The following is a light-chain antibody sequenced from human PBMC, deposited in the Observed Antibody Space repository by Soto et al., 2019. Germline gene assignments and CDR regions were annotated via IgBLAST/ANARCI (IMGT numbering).Light chain of an antibody. CDR1: SSDVGGYNY. Sequence: QSVLTQPPSASGSPGQSVTISCTGTSSDVGGYNYVSWYQQHPGKAPKLMIYEVSKRPSGVPDRFSGSKSGNTASLTVSGLQAEDEADYYCSSYAGSNNFEIVFGTGTKLTVL. CDR3: SSYAGSNNFEIV. CDR2: EVS. J-gene: IGLJ1*01. V-gene: IGLV2-8*01.